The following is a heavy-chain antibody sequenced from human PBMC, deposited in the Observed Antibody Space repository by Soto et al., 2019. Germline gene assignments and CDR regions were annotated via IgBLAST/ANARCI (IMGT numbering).Heavy chain of an antibody. CDR3: PTVRFLEWLFDY. D-gene: IGHD3-3*01. V-gene: IGHV3-15*01. J-gene: IGHJ4*02. Sequence: EVQLVESGGGLVKPGGSLRLSCTASGFTFSNAWMSWVRQAPGKGLEWVGRIKSKTDGGTTDYAAPVKGRFTISRDDSKNTPYLYMNSLKTEDTAVYYCPTVRFLEWLFDYWGQGTLVTVSS. CDR1: GFTFSNAW. CDR2: IKSKTDGGTT.